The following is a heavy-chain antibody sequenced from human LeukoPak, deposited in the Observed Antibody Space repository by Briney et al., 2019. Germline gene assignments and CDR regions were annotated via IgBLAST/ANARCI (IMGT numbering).Heavy chain of an antibody. CDR1: GFSLTTYE. D-gene: IGHD1-26*01. CDR3: ARDRRVGATWSVGAFDI. Sequence: GGSLRLSCAASGFSLTTYEMNWVRQAPGKGLEWVSYISSSGDSIYYADSVKGRFTISRDNAKNSLSLQMNSLRAEDTAICYCARDRRVGATWSVGAFDIWGQGTTVTVSS. J-gene: IGHJ3*02. V-gene: IGHV3-48*03. CDR2: ISSSGDSI.